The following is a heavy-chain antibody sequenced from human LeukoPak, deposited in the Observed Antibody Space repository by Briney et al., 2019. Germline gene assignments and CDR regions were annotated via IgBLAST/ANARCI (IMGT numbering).Heavy chain of an antibody. D-gene: IGHD3-22*01. CDR1: GFTFSSYG. CDR2: ISGSGGSP. CDR3: AKDRYYDSSGYFDY. J-gene: IGHJ4*02. Sequence: GGSLRLSCVASGFTFSSYGMSWVRQAPGMGLEWVSAISGSGGSPYYADSVKGRFTISRDNSKNTLYLQMNSLRAEDTAVYYCAKDRYYDSSGYFDYWGQGTLVAVSS. V-gene: IGHV3-23*01.